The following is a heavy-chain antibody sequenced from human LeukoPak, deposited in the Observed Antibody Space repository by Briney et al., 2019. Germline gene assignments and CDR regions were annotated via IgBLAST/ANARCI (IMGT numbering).Heavy chain of an antibody. CDR2: IYYSGST. CDR1: GGSISSYY. D-gene: IGHD6-25*01. CDR3: AREWSSGWAEFDY. Sequence: SETLSLTCTVSGGSISSYYWNWIRQPPGKGLEWIGYIYYSGSTNYSPSFKGRVTISVDTSKNQFSLDLTSVPAADTAVYYCAREWSSGWAEFDYWGQGTLVTVSS. J-gene: IGHJ4*02. V-gene: IGHV4-59*01.